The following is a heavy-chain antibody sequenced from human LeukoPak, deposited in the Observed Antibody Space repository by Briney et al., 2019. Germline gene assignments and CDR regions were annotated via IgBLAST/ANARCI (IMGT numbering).Heavy chain of an antibody. CDR1: VGTFSNYA. D-gene: IGHD3-22*01. CDR3: ARKDDSSGYYWFYFDY. V-gene: IGHV1-69*05. Sequence: ASVKVSCKVSVGTFSNYAISWVRQAPGQGLEWMGRIIPIFGTTNYAQKFQGRVTITTDESTSTAYMELSSLRSEDTAVYYCARKDDSSGYYWFYFDYWGQGTLVTVSS. CDR2: IIPIFGTT. J-gene: IGHJ4*02.